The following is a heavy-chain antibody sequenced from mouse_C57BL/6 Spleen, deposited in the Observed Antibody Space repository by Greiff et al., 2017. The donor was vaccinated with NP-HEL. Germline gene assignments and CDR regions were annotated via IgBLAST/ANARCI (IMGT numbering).Heavy chain of an antibody. CDR3: ARRSDDYFDY. CDR2: IYPGSGNT. J-gene: IGHJ2*01. Sequence: VQLQESGPELVKPGASVKISCKASGYSFTSYYIHWVKQRPGQGLEWIGWIYPGSGNTKYNEKFKGKATLTADTSSSTAYMQLSSLTSEDSAVYYCARRSDDYFDYWGQGTTLTVSS. V-gene: IGHV1-66*01. CDR1: GYSFTSYY.